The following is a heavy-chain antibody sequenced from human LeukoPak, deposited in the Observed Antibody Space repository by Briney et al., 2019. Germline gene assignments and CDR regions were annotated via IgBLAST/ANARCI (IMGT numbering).Heavy chain of an antibody. V-gene: IGHV3-30-3*01. D-gene: IGHD5-12*01. J-gene: IGHJ4*02. CDR1: GFTFSSYA. CDR3: ARVGYSGYDSLDY. CDR2: ISYDGSNK. Sequence: GGSLRLSCAASGFTFSSYAMHWVRQAPGKGLEWVAVISYDGSNKYYADSVKGRFTISRDNSKNTLYLQLNSLRVEDTAVYYCARVGYSGYDSLDYWGQGTLVTVSS.